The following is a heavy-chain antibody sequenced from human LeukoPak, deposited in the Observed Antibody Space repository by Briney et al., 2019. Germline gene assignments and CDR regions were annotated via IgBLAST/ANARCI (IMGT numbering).Heavy chain of an antibody. CDR3: ARNWAAGDFDY. J-gene: IGHJ4*02. D-gene: IGHD6-13*01. Sequence: PSETLSLTCTVSSGSIRSSSYYWGWIRQPPGKGLEWIGSINYSGSTYYNPSLKSRVAIAVDTSKNQFSMNLSSVTATDTAVYYCARNWAAGDFDYWGQGTLVTVSS. CDR2: INYSGST. V-gene: IGHV4-39*01. CDR1: SGSIRSSSYY.